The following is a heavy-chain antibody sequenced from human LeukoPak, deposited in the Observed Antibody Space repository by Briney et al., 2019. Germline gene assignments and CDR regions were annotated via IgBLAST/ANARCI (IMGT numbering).Heavy chain of an antibody. V-gene: IGHV3-7*01. CDR2: INQDESKK. Sequence: PGGSLRLSCAASGFSFSNDWMCWVRRAPGKGLEWVANINQDESKKYYVDSVKGRFTISRDNAKNSLYLQMSSLRAEDTAVYYCARDHAYRTDYWGQGTLVTVS. D-gene: IGHD2-2*01. CDR1: GFSFSNDW. CDR3: ARDHAYRTDY. J-gene: IGHJ4*02.